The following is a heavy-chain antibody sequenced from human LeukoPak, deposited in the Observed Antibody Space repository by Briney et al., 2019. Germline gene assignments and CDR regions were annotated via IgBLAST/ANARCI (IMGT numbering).Heavy chain of an antibody. V-gene: IGHV3-23*01. J-gene: IGHJ3*02. CDR3: ANDYGDYGQSAFDI. CDR2: ISGSGGST. CDR1: GFTFSSYA. Sequence: GGSLRLSCAASGFTFSSYAMSWDRQAPGKGLEWVSVISGSGGSTYYADSVKGRFTTSRDNSKNTLYLQMNSLRAEDTAVYYCANDYGDYGQSAFDIWGQGTMVTVSS. D-gene: IGHD4-17*01.